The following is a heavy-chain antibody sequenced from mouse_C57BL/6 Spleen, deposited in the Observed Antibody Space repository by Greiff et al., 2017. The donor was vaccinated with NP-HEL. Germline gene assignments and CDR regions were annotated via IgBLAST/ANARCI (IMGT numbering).Heavy chain of an antibody. Sequence: DVKLVESGGGLVKPGGSLKLSCAASGFTFSSYAMSWVRQTPEKRLEWVATISDGGSYTYYPDNVKGRFTISRDNAKNNLYLQMSHLKSEDTAMYYCARDRGTLTTVVARWYFDVWGTGTTVTVSS. V-gene: IGHV5-4*01. CDR1: GFTFSSYA. J-gene: IGHJ1*03. CDR3: ARDRGTLTTVVARWYFDV. D-gene: IGHD1-1*01. CDR2: ISDGGSYT.